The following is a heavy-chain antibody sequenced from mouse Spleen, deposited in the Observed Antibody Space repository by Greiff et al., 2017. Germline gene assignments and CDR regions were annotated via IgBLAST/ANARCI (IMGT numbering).Heavy chain of an antibody. J-gene: IGHJ4*01. D-gene: IGHD2-1*01. CDR3: TTVSYGNGDAMDY. CDR1: GFNIKDYY. Sequence: EVQLQQSGAELVRPGASVKLSCTASGFNIKDYYMHWVKQRPEQGLEWIGRIDPEDGDTEYAPKFQGKATMTADTSSNTAYLQLSSLTSEDTAVYYCTTVSYGNGDAMDYWGQGTSVTVSS. V-gene: IGHV14-1*01. CDR2: IDPEDGDT.